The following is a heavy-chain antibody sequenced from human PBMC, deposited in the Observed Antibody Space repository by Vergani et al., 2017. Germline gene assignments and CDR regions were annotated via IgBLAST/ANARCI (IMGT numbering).Heavy chain of an antibody. CDR2: THESETS. J-gene: IGHJ4*02. CDR1: GGSIRSHKW. V-gene: IGHV4-4*02. CDR3: AREGEGAFNLGH. Sequence: QVQLQESGPGVVKPSQTLSLTCAVSGGSIRSHKWWSWVRQSPGKGLEWIGETHESETSNYNPSLNSRVTISVDKSTNQCSLKLNSVTAADSGLYYCAREGEGAFNLGHWGQGTLVTVSS. D-gene: IGHD2-21*01.